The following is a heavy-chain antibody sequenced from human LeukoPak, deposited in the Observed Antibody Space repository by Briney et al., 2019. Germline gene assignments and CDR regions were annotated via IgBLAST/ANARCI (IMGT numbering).Heavy chain of an antibody. D-gene: IGHD4-17*01. J-gene: IGHJ6*03. Sequence: PGGSLRLSCAASGFTVSSNYMSWVRQAPGKGLEWVSVIYSGGSTYYADSVKGRFTISRDNSKNTLYLQMNSLRAEDTAVYYCTSGDGDYVIPNYYYYYMDVWGKGTTVTVSS. CDR2: IYSGGST. V-gene: IGHV3-53*01. CDR1: GFTVSSNY. CDR3: TSGDGDYVIPNYYYYYMDV.